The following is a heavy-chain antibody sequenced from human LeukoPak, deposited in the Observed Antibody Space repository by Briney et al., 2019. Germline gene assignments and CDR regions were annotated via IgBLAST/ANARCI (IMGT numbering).Heavy chain of an antibody. CDR3: ARWGPYCSTTSCYGLGY. CDR2: ITSSSSII. Sequence: GGSLRLSCAASGFTFSSYSMNWVRQAPGKGLEWVSYITSSSSIIYYGDSVKGRFTVSRDNAENSLYLQMNSLRAEDTAVYYCARWGPYCSTTSCYGLGYWGQGTLVTVSS. J-gene: IGHJ4*02. CDR1: GFTFSSYS. V-gene: IGHV3-48*01. D-gene: IGHD2-2*01.